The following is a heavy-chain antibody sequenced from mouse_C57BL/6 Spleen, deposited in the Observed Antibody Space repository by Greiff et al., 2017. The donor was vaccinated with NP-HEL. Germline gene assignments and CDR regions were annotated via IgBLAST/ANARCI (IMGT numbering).Heavy chain of an antibody. CDR3: AREDYYGSSYKFDY. J-gene: IGHJ2*01. V-gene: IGHV1-20*01. Sequence: VQLQQSGPELVKPGDSVKISCKASGYSFTGYFMNWVMQSHGKSLEWIGRINPYNGDTFYNQKFKGKATLTVDKSSSKAHMELRSLTSEDSAVYYCAREDYYGSSYKFDYWGQGTTLTVSS. D-gene: IGHD1-1*01. CDR1: GYSFTGYF. CDR2: INPYNGDT.